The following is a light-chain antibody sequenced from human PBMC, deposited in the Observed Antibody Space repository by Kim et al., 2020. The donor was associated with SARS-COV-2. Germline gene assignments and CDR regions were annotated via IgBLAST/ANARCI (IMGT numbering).Light chain of an antibody. CDR3: SSYAGSNNYV. CDR2: EVN. V-gene: IGLV2-8*01. Sequence: QSALTQPPSASGSPGQSVTISCTGTSSDVGGYNYVSWYQQHPGKAPKLMIYEVNKRPSGVPDRFPGSKSGNTASLTVSGLQAEGEAEYYCSSYAGSNNYVFGTGTKVTVL. J-gene: IGLJ1*01. CDR1: SSDVGGYNY.